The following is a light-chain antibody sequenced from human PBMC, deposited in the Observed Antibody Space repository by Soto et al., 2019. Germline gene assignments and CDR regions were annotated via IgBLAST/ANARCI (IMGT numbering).Light chain of an antibody. J-gene: IGLJ1*01. Sequence: QSVLTQPASVSGSPGQSISISCTGTSSVVGGYYYVSWYQQHPSKAPKLMIYEVSKRPSGVSSRFSGSVSGNTTSLTISGQQAEGEADYYCSSYTSSSTYVFGPGTKVPVL. CDR3: SSYTSSSTYV. CDR1: SSVVGGYYY. CDR2: EVS. V-gene: IGLV2-14*01.